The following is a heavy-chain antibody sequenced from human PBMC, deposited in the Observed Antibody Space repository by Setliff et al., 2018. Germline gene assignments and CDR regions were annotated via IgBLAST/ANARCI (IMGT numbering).Heavy chain of an antibody. CDR3: ARSENCFSTHCSPYDY. CDR2: ISGDSDTR. J-gene: IGHJ4*02. Sequence: PGGSLRLSCAAPGFTFSTYGMNWVRQTPGKGLEWVSYISGDSDTRYYADSVKGRFTISRDNAKNSLYLQMNSLRAEDTATYYCARSENCFSTHCSPYDYWGQGTLVTVSS. D-gene: IGHD2-2*01. CDR1: GFTFSTYG. V-gene: IGHV3-48*04.